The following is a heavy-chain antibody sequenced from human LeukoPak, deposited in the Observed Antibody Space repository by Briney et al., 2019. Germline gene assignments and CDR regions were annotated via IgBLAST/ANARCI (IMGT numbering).Heavy chain of an antibody. Sequence: GASVKVSCKVSGYTLTELSMHWVRQAPGKGLEWMGGFDPEDGETIYAQKFQGRVTMTGDTSTDTAYMELGSLRSEDTAVYYCATIQKEYQLLPFDYWGQGTLVTVSS. D-gene: IGHD2-2*01. CDR3: ATIQKEYQLLPFDY. J-gene: IGHJ4*02. CDR1: GYTLTELS. CDR2: FDPEDGET. V-gene: IGHV1-24*01.